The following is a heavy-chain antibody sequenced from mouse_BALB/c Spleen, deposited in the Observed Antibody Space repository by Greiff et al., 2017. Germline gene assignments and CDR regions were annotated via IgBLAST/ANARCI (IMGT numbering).Heavy chain of an antibody. CDR2: IYPSDSYT. V-gene: IGHV1-69*02. CDR1: GYTFTSYW. D-gene: IGHD1-1*01. J-gene: IGHJ4*01. Sequence: VQLQQPGAELVRPGASVKLSCKASGYTFTSYWINWVKQRPGQGLEWIGNIYPSDSYTNYNQKFKDKATLTVDKSSSTAYMQLSSPTSEDSAVYYCTRYYYGSSYAMDYWGQGTSVTVSS. CDR3: TRYYYGSSYAMDY.